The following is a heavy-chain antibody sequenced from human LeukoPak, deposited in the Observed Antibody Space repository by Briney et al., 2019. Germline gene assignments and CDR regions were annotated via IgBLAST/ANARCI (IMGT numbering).Heavy chain of an antibody. Sequence: GGSLRLSCVASGFTYSHNGMHWVRQAPGKGLEWVSSITSSSSYIYYADSVKGRFTISRDNAKNSLYLQMNSLRAEDTAVYYCARDPYSGRYGDYYYYYMDVWGKGTTVTISS. D-gene: IGHD1-26*01. V-gene: IGHV3-21*01. CDR3: ARDPYSGRYGDYYYYYMDV. J-gene: IGHJ6*03. CDR2: ITSSSSYI. CDR1: GFTYSHNG.